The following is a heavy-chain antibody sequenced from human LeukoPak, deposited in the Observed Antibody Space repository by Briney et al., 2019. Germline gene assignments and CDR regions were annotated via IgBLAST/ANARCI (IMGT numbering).Heavy chain of an antibody. CDR2: INHSGST. Sequence: SETLSLTCAVYGGSFSGYYWSWIRQPPGKGLEWIGEINHSGSTNYNPSLKSRVTISVDTSKNQFSLKLNSVTAADAAVYHCANMIFPDYWGQGTLVTVSS. D-gene: IGHD3/OR15-3a*01. CDR1: GGSFSGYY. CDR3: ANMIFPDY. V-gene: IGHV4-34*01. J-gene: IGHJ4*02.